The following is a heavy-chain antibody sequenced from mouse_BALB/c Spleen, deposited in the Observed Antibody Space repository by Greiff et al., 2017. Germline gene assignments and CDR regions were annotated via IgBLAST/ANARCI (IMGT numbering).Heavy chain of an antibody. CDR2: ISSGGSYT. CDR3: AALTTVDAMDY. D-gene: IGHD1-1*01. Sequence: DVHLVESGGGLVKPGGSLKLSCAASGFTFSSYAMSWVRQSPEKRLEWVAEISSGGSYTYYPDTVTGRFTISRDNAKNTLYLEMSSLRSEDTAMYYCAALTTVDAMDYWGQGTSVTVSS. V-gene: IGHV5-9-4*01. CDR1: GFTFSSYA. J-gene: IGHJ4*01.